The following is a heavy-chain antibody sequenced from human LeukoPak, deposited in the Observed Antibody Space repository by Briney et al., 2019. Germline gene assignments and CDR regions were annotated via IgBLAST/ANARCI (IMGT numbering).Heavy chain of an antibody. V-gene: IGHV4-59*08. J-gene: IGHJ4*02. CDR3: ARTYKFLEDY. D-gene: IGHD1-14*01. CDR1: GGSVSFYY. Sequence: SETLSLTCTVSGGSVSFYYWSWIRQPPGKGLEWIGYIYYSGSTNYNPSLKSRVTISVDTSKNQFSLRLNSVTAADTAVYYCARTYKFLEDYWGQGTLVTVSS. CDR2: IYYSGST.